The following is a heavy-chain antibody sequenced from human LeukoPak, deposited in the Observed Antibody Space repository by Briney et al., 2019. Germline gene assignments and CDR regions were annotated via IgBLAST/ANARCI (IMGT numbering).Heavy chain of an antibody. D-gene: IGHD3-10*01. CDR2: ISSSSSYI. V-gene: IGHV3-21*01. J-gene: IGHJ6*03. CDR1: GFTFSRYS. Sequence: PGGSLRLSCAASGFTFSRYSMNWVRQAPGKGLEWVSSISSSSSYIYYIDSVRGRFTISRDTAKNSLYLQMNSLRDEDTAVYYCARSTGELGPKLRDYYYYMDVWGKGTTVTVSS. CDR3: ARSTGELGPKLRDYYYYMDV.